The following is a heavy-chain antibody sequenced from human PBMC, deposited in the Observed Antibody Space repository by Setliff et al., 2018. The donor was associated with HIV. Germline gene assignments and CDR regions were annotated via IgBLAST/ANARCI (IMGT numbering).Heavy chain of an antibody. J-gene: IGHJ4*02. CDR2: INTDGSST. Sequence: GGSLRLSCAASGFTFSPYWMHWVRQAPGKGLVWVSRINTDGSSTSYADSVKGRFTISRDNAKNSLFLQMNSLRAEDTAVYYCASIELAAMVPVDYWGQGTLVTVSS. CDR3: ASIELAAMVPVDY. D-gene: IGHD5-18*01. CDR1: GFTFSPYW. V-gene: IGHV3-74*01.